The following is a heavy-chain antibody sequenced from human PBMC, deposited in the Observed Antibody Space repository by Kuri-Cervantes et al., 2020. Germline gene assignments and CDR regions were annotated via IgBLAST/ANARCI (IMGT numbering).Heavy chain of an antibody. CDR1: GFTFSSYG. V-gene: IGHV3-30*19. J-gene: IGHJ6*03. Sequence: GEFLKISCAASGFTFSSYGMHWVRQAPGKGLEWVAVISSDGSNKYYADSVKGRFTISRDNSKNTLYLQMNSLRAEDTAVYYCARVLSRAAADYYYYYMDVWGKGTTVTVSS. CDR3: ARVLSRAAADYYYYYMDV. CDR2: ISSDGSNK. D-gene: IGHD6-13*01.